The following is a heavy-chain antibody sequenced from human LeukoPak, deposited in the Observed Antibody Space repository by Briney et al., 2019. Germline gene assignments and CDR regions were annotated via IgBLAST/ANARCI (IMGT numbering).Heavy chain of an antibody. Sequence: SETLSLTCTVSGGSNSGSYWSWIRQSPGKGLEWIGYIYYNGNTDYKPSLRSRLTMSVDTSKNQFSLKLTSVTAADTALYYCAKGGRSLDIWGQGTMVTVSS. D-gene: IGHD6-19*01. V-gene: IGHV4-59*03. CDR1: GGSNSGSY. CDR3: AKGGRSLDI. J-gene: IGHJ3*02. CDR2: IYYNGNT.